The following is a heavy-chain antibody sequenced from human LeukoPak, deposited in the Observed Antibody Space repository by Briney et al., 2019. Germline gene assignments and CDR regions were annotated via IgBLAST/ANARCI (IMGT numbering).Heavy chain of an antibody. CDR3: ATTYSTVFDY. Sequence: ASVTVSCTASGYIFTGYYMHWVRQAPGQGLEWVGRINPNSGGTNYAQKFQGRVTMTRDTSISTAYMELSSLMSDDTAVYYCATTYSTVFDYWGQGTLVTVSS. J-gene: IGHJ4*02. CDR1: GYIFTGYY. CDR2: INPNSGGT. V-gene: IGHV1-2*06. D-gene: IGHD1-1*01.